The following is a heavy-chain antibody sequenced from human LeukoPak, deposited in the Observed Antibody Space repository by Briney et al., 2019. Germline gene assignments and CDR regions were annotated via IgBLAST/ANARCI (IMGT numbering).Heavy chain of an antibody. D-gene: IGHD6-19*01. V-gene: IGHV1-69*13. CDR2: IIPILGTA. CDR3: ARVEGIAVAAWFDP. CDR1: GGTFSSYA. J-gene: IGHJ5*02. Sequence: SVKVSCKASGGTFSSYAISWVRQAPGQGLEWMGGIIPILGTANYAQKFQGRVTITADESTSTAYMELSSLRSEDTAVYYCARVEGIAVAAWFDPWGQGTLVTVSS.